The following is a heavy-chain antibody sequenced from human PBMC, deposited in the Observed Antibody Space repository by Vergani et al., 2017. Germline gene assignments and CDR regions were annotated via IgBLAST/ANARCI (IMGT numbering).Heavy chain of an antibody. CDR1: GFTLGQYW. V-gene: IGHV3-23*04. Sequence: EVQLVESGGGLVQPGGSLRLSCAASGFTLGQYWMHWVRQTPGTGLEWVSTISATVGSTYYADSVKGRFTISRDNSKNTLFLQMNSLRAEDTAVYYCARDHRDYNNYPGTFDIWGQGSMVTVSS. J-gene: IGHJ3*02. CDR3: ARDHRDYNNYPGTFDI. D-gene: IGHD5-24*01. CDR2: ISATVGST.